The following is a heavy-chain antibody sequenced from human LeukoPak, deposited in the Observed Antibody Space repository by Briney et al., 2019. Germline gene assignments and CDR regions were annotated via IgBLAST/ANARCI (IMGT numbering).Heavy chain of an antibody. CDR3: AKDAVGTGDY. Sequence: GGSLRLSCAASGFTFSSYAMHWVRQAPGKGLEWVAVISYDGSNKYYADSVKGRFTISRDSSKNTLYLQMNSLRAEDTAVYYCAKDAVGTGDYWGQGTLVTVSS. CDR2: ISYDGSNK. J-gene: IGHJ4*02. D-gene: IGHD1-26*01. V-gene: IGHV3-30-3*01. CDR1: GFTFSSYA.